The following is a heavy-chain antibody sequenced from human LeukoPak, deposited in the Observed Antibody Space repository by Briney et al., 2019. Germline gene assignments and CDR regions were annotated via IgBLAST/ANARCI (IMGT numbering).Heavy chain of an antibody. CDR2: INHSGST. D-gene: IGHD3-10*01. Sequence: SETLSLTCAVYGGSFSGYYWSWIRQPPGKGLEWIGEINHSGSTNYNPSLKSRVTISVDTSKNQFSLKLSSVTAADTAVYYCARGTMVRGVNYWGQGTLVTVSS. CDR3: ARGTMVRGVNY. V-gene: IGHV4-34*01. J-gene: IGHJ4*02. CDR1: GGSFSGYY.